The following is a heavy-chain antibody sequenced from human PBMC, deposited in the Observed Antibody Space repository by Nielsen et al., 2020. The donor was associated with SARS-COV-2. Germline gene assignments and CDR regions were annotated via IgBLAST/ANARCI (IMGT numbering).Heavy chain of an antibody. CDR3: AREEVVTAIDAFDI. Sequence: LRLSCTVSGGSIRSEGSYWSWIRQHPGKGLEWIGYIYYSGSTYYNPSLKSRVTISVDTSKNQFSLKLSSVTAADTAVYYCAREEVVTAIDAFDIWGQGTMVTVSS. D-gene: IGHD2-21*02. CDR1: GGSIRSEGSY. V-gene: IGHV4-31*03. CDR2: IYYSGST. J-gene: IGHJ3*02.